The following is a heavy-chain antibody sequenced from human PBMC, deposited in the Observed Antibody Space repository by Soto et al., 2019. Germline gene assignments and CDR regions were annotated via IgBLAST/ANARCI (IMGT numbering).Heavy chain of an antibody. CDR2: ISAGNGDT. CDR1: GYTLTDHA. CDR3: ARVSSSTWGYYFDC. V-gene: IGHV1-3*01. D-gene: IGHD6-13*01. Sequence: ASVKGSCKASGYTLTDHALHWVRQAPGQRLEWMGWISAGNGDTKYSQRFKDRVTITRDTSANTAYLELSSLESEDTAVYFCARVSSSTWGYYFDCWGQGILVTVSS. J-gene: IGHJ4*02.